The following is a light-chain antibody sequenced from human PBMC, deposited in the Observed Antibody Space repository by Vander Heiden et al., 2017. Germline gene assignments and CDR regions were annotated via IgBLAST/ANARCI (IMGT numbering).Light chain of an antibody. CDR3: CSYAGITHVV. V-gene: IGLV2-23*02. CDR2: EVT. CDR1: SSDVGNYNL. Sequence: LTLPASVSGPPGQSITISCTGTSSDVGNYNLVTWYQHHPGKARKLMIYEVTLRPSGVSNRFSGSKSGNTASLTISGLQAEDEADYYCCSYAGITHVVFGGGTKLTVL. J-gene: IGLJ2*01.